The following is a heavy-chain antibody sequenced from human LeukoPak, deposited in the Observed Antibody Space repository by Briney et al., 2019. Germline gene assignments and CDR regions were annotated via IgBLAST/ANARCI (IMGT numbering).Heavy chain of an antibody. J-gene: IGHJ4*02. CDR1: GFIFSSAW. CDR2: ISYDGSNK. V-gene: IGHV3-30-3*01. Sequence: GGSLRLSCAASGFIFSSAWMTWVRQAPGKGLEWVAVISYDGSNKYYADSMKGRFTISRDNSKNTLYLQMNSLKAEDTAVHYCARDHVFRSGYYPDFDYWGQGSLVTVSS. D-gene: IGHD3-3*01. CDR3: ARDHVFRSGYYPDFDY.